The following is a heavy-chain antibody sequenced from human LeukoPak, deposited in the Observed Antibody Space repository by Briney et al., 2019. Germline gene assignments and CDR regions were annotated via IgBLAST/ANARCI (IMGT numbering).Heavy chain of an antibody. D-gene: IGHD3-10*01. CDR2: ISRRSSSI. Sequence: GGSLRLSCAASGFTFSSYNMNWVRQAPGKGLEWIAYISRRSSSIYYADSVKGRFTISRDNARNSLSLQIHSLRDEDTAVYYCARDRGGAVPFDSWGQGTLVVVSA. CDR1: GFTFSSYN. J-gene: IGHJ4*02. CDR3: ARDRGGAVPFDS. V-gene: IGHV3-48*02.